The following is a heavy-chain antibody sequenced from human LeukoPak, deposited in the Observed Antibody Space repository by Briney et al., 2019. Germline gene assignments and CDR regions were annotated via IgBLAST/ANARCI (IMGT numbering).Heavy chain of an antibody. CDR1: GFTFSDYY. Sequence: GGSLRLSCAASGFTFSDYYMSWVRQAPGKGLEWVSVIYSGGSTYYADSVKGRFTISRDNSKNTLFLQMNSLRAEDTAVYYCARTGKGGSYSDYWGQGTLVTVSS. CDR3: ARTGKGGSYSDY. CDR2: IYSGGST. D-gene: IGHD1-26*01. J-gene: IGHJ4*02. V-gene: IGHV3-53*01.